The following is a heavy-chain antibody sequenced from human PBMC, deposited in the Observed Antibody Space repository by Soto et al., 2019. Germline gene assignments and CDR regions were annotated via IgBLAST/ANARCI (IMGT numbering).Heavy chain of an antibody. CDR2: IRSKAYGGTT. J-gene: IGHJ4*02. V-gene: IGHV3-49*04. CDR3: TRIPRGWLVRADY. D-gene: IGHD6-19*01. Sequence: PGGSPRLSCAASGFIFSTAWINWVRQAPGKGLEWVGFIRSKAYGGTTEYAASVKGRFTISRDDSKSIAYLQMNSLKTEDTAVYYCTRIPRGWLVRADYWGQGTLVTVSS. CDR1: GFIFSTAW.